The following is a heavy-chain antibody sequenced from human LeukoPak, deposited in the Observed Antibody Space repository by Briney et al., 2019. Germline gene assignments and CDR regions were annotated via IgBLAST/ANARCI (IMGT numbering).Heavy chain of an antibody. CDR2: INHSGST. J-gene: IGHJ4*02. CDR1: GGSFRGYY. Sequence: SETLSLTCAVYGGSFRGYYWSWIRQPPGKGLEWIGEINHSGSTNYNPSLKSRVTISVDTSKNQFSLKVSSVTDADTAVYYCARGPRAPITMIVVVEYYFDYWGQGTLVTVSS. V-gene: IGHV4-34*01. CDR3: ARGPRAPITMIVVVEYYFDY. D-gene: IGHD3-22*01.